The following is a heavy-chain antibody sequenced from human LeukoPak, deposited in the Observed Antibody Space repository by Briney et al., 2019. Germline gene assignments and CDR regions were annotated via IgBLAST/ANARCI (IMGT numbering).Heavy chain of an antibody. CDR3: ARGGGLDV. V-gene: IGHV3-7*03. Sequence: GGSLRLSCAASGFTFSSYWMNWARQAPGKGLEWVASINHNGNVNYNVDSVKGRFTISRDNAKNSLYLQMSNLRAEDTAVYFCARGGGLDVWGQGATVTVSS. J-gene: IGHJ6*02. D-gene: IGHD3-16*01. CDR1: GFTFSSYW. CDR2: INHNGNVN.